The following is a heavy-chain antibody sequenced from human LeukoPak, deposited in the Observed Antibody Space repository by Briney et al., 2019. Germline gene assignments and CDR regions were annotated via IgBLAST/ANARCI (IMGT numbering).Heavy chain of an antibody. CDR3: ARQMMGFVVVVAAIPPHFDY. V-gene: IGHV4-34*01. CDR1: GGSFSGYY. Sequence: PSETLSLTCAVYGGSFSGYYWSWIRQPPGKGLEWIGSIYYSGSTYYNPSLKSRVTISVDTSKNQFSLKLSSVTAADTAVYYCARQMMGFVVVVAAIPPHFDYWGQGTLVTVSS. D-gene: IGHD2-15*01. CDR2: IYYSGST. J-gene: IGHJ4*02.